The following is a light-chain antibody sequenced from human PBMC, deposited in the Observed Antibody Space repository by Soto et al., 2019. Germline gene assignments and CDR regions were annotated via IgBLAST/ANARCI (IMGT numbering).Light chain of an antibody. CDR2: GAS. Sequence: EIVLTQSPGTLSLSPGERATLSCRASQTVLNNYLTWYQQKPGQAPRRLIFGASFRATGIPDRFSGSGSGKDFTLTISRLEPEDFAVYYCQQYSSSPTTFGQGTKVEIK. CDR3: QQYSSSPTT. V-gene: IGKV3-20*01. CDR1: QTVLNNY. J-gene: IGKJ1*01.